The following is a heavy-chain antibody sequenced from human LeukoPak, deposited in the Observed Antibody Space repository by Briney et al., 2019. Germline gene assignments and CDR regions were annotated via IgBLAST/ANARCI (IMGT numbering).Heavy chain of an antibody. D-gene: IGHD3-10*01. Sequence: TGGSLRLSCAASGFTFSSYSMNWVRQAPGKGLEWVSSISSSSSYIYYADSVKGRFTISRDNAKNSLYLQMNSLRAEDTAVYYCATRVYGSGSYSYWGQGTLVTVSS. J-gene: IGHJ4*02. CDR2: ISSSSSYI. CDR3: ATRVYGSGSYSY. V-gene: IGHV3-21*01. CDR1: GFTFSSYS.